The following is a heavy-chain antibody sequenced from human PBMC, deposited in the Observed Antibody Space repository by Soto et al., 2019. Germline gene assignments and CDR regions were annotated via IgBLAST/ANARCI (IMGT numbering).Heavy chain of an antibody. CDR3: AKDVKEVGMKYQLLFDY. CDR1: GFTFSSYA. CDR2: ISGSGGST. Sequence: GGSLRLSCAASGFTFSSYAMSWVRQAPGRGLEWVSAISGSGGSTYYADSVKGRFTISRDNSKNTLYLQMNSLRAEDTAVYYCAKDVKEVGMKYQLLFDYWGQGTLVTAPQ. V-gene: IGHV3-23*01. J-gene: IGHJ4*02. D-gene: IGHD2-2*01.